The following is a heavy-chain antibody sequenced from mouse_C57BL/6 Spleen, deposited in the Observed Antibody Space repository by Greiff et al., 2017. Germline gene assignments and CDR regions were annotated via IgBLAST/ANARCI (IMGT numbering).Heavy chain of an antibody. CDR3: TRFGYYGRNYFDY. V-gene: IGHV1-15*01. CDR1: GYTFTDYE. D-gene: IGHD1-1*01. J-gene: IGHJ2*01. CDR2: IDPETGGT. Sequence: QVQLQQSGAELVRPGASVTLSCKASGYTFTDYEMHWVKQTPVHGLEWIGAIDPETGGTAYNQKFKGKAILTADKSSSTAYMELRSLTSEDSAVYYCTRFGYYGRNYFDYWGQGTTRTVSS.